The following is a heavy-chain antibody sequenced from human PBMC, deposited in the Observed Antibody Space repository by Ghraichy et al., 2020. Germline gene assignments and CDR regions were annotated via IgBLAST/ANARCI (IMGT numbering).Heavy chain of an antibody. D-gene: IGHD2-2*01. CDR2: IQYDGSNR. CDR1: GFTFSSYG. J-gene: IGHJ5*02. CDR3: AKALYSSSTRWFDP. V-gene: IGHV3-30*02. Sequence: LSLTCAASGFTFSSYGMHWVRQAPGKGLEWVAFIQYDGSNRFHADSVKGRFTISRDNSKNTLYLQMNSLGVEDTAVYHCAKALYSSSTRWFDPWGQGTLVTVSS.